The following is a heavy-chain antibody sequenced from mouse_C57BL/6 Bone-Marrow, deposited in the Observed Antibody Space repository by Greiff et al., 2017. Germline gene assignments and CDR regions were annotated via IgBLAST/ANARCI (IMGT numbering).Heavy chain of an antibody. CDR2: INPSSGYT. J-gene: IGHJ4*01. CDR1: GYTFTSYT. Sequence: QVQLQQSGAELARPGASVKMSCKASGYTFTSYTIHWVKQRPGQCLEWIGYINPSSGYTKYNQKFKDKATLTADKSSSTAYMQLSSLTSEDSAVYYCARFLYAMDYWGQGTSVTVSS. CDR3: ARFLYAMDY. V-gene: IGHV1-4*01.